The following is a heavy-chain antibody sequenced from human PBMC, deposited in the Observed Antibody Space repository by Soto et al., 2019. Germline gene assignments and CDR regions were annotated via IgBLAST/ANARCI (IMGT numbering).Heavy chain of an antibody. V-gene: IGHV3-11*01. CDR3: VRVGYAYGNDP. CDR2: ISPSGGTI. Sequence: QVQLVESGGGLVKPGGSLRLSCAASGFTFSDYHMSWIRQAPGKGLEWVSYISPSGGTIYYADSVKGRFTLSRDNAKNSLYLQMNSLRAEDTAVYHCVRVGYAYGNDPWGQGTLVAVSS. CDR1: GFTFSDYH. J-gene: IGHJ5*02. D-gene: IGHD3-10*01.